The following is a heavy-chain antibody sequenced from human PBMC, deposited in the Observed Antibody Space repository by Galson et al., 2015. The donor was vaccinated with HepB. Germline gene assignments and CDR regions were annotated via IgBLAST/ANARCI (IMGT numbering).Heavy chain of an antibody. J-gene: IGHJ3*02. CDR1: GYTFTSYG. D-gene: IGHD3-10*01. CDR3: ARVGLLWFGELLLQGAFDI. V-gene: IGHV1-18*01. CDR2: ISAYNGNT. Sequence: SVKVSCKASGYTFTSYGISWVRQAPGQGLEWMGWISAYNGNTNYAQKLQGRVTMTTDTSTSTAYMELRSLRSDDTAVYYCARVGLLWFGELLLQGAFDIWGQGTMVTVSS.